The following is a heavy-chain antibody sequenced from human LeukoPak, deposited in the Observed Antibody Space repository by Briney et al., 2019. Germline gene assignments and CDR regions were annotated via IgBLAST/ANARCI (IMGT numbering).Heavy chain of an antibody. CDR2: ISGDGGRT. Sequence: GGSLRLSCAASGFTFDDYTMHWVRQTPGKGLEWVSLISGDGGRTYSADSVKGRFTISRDNSKNSLYLQMNSLRTEDTVLYYCVKDIYLAFWGHGILVTVSS. D-gene: IGHD2-2*02. V-gene: IGHV3-43*02. J-gene: IGHJ4*01. CDR1: GFTFDDYT. CDR3: VKDIYLAF.